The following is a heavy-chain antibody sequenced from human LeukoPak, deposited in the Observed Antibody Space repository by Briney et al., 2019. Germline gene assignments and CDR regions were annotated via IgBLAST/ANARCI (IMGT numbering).Heavy chain of an antibody. CDR2: ISYSGST. D-gene: IGHD3-9*01. V-gene: IGHV4-59*12. CDR3: AREGDYDILTGYYFIAS. Sequence: PSETLSLTCTVSGGPISSYYWSWIRQPPGKGLEWIGYISYSGSTDYNPSLKSRVTISLDTSKNQFSLGLSSMTAADTAVYYCAREGDYDILTGYYFIASWGQGTLVTVSS. J-gene: IGHJ4*02. CDR1: GGPISSYY.